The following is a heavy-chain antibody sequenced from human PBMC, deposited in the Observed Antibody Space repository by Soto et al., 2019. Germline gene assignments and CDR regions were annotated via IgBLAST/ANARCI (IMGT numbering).Heavy chain of an antibody. Sequence: ASVKGSCKTAGYTFTSYGISWLRQAPGQGLEWMGWISAYNGNTNYAQKLQGRVTMTTDTSTSTAYMELRSLRSDDTAVYYCAREYDFWSGYYVRVGWFDPWGQGTLVTVSS. CDR3: AREYDFWSGYYVRVGWFDP. V-gene: IGHV1-18*04. D-gene: IGHD3-3*01. CDR1: GYTFTSYG. CDR2: ISAYNGNT. J-gene: IGHJ5*02.